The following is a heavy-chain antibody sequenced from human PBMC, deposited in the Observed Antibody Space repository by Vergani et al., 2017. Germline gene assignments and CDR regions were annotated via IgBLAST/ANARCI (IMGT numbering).Heavy chain of an antibody. CDR3: AATCYYGSGSLDY. Sequence: QVQLQESGPGLVKPSETLSLTCTVSGGSISSYYWSWIRQPPGNGLKWVGYIYYSGSTTYNPSLKSRVTISVDTSKNQFFLKLSYVTAADTAVSYVAATCYYGSGSLDYWGQGTLVTVSS. J-gene: IGHJ4*02. V-gene: IGHV4-59*01. D-gene: IGHD3-10*01. CDR2: IYYSGST. CDR1: GGSISSYY.